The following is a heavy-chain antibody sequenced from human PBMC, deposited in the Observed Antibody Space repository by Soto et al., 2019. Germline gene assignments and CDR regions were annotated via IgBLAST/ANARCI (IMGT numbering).Heavy chain of an antibody. V-gene: IGHV4-59*01. Sequence: PSETLSLTCTVSGGSISSYYWSWIRQPPGKGLEWIGYIYYSGSTNYNPSLKSRVTISVDTSKNQFSLKLSSVTAADTAVYYCARALDSSGWFGAYFDYWGQGTLVTVSS. CDR2: IYYSGST. CDR3: ARALDSSGWFGAYFDY. CDR1: GGSISSYY. D-gene: IGHD6-19*01. J-gene: IGHJ4*02.